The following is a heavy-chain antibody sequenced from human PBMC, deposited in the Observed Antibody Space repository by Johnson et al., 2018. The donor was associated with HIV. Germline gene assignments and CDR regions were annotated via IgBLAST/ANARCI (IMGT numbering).Heavy chain of an antibody. CDR3: ARAFPPSGYDFRGRSYAFDI. V-gene: IGHV3-66*01. CDR2: IYSGGST. J-gene: IGHJ3*02. Sequence: VQLVESGGGLAQPGGSLRLSCAASGITVSSNYMSWVRQAPGKGLEWVSVIYSGGSTYYADSVKGRFTVSRDNSKNALYLLMDSLRAEDTAVYYCARAFPPSGYDFRGRSYAFDIWGQGTMVTVSS. CDR1: GITVSSNY. D-gene: IGHD5-12*01.